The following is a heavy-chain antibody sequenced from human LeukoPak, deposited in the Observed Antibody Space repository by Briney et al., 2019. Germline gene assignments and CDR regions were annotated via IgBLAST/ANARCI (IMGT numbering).Heavy chain of an antibody. CDR1: GFTFSSYA. V-gene: IGHV3-30*04. D-gene: IGHD3-10*01. CDR3: ARPYGSGSEYYYYGMDV. J-gene: IGHJ6*04. Sequence: PGSSLRLSCAASGFTFSSYAMHWVRQAPGKGLEGVAVISYDGSNKYYADSVKGRFTISRDNSKNTLYLQMNSLRAEDTAVYYCARPYGSGSEYYYYGMDVWGKGTTVTVSS. CDR2: ISYDGSNK.